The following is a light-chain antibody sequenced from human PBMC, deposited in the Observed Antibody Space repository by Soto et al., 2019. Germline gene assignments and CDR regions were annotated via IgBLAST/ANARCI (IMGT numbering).Light chain of an antibody. CDR1: SSDVGGYNY. CDR2: DVT. Sequence: QSALTQPRSVSGSPGQSVTISCTGTSSDVGGYNYVSWYEQHPVKAPKLMIYDVTKRPSWVPDRFSGSKSGNTAALTISGLQDADEADYYCCSYAGSYTWVFGTGTKLTVL. V-gene: IGLV2-11*01. J-gene: IGLJ1*01. CDR3: CSYAGSYTWV.